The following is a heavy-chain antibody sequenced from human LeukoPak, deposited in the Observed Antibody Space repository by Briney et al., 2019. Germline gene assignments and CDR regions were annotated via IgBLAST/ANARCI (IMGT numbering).Heavy chain of an antibody. V-gene: IGHV1-2*06. Sequence: ASVKVSCKASGYTFTSYYMHWVRQAPGQGLEWMGLINPTGGSTGYAQNFQGRVTMTRDTSINTAYMELSRLRSDDTAVYYCARDLMVRGPMDVWGKGTTVTVSS. J-gene: IGHJ6*03. D-gene: IGHD3-10*01. CDR2: INPTGGST. CDR1: GYTFTSYY. CDR3: ARDLMVRGPMDV.